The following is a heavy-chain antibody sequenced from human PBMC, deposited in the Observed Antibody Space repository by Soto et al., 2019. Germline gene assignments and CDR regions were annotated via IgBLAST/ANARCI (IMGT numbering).Heavy chain of an antibody. D-gene: IGHD3-22*01. CDR1: GYTFTSYA. CDR3: ARPYYYDSSGYYYSY. V-gene: IGHV1-3*01. Sequence: QVQLVQSGAEVKKPGASVKVSCKASGYTFTSYAMHWVRQAPGQRLEWMGWINAGNGNTKYSQKFQGRVTITRDTSASTAYMELSSLRSDDTAVYYCARPYYYDSSGYYYSYWGQGTLVTVSS. CDR2: INAGNGNT. J-gene: IGHJ4*02.